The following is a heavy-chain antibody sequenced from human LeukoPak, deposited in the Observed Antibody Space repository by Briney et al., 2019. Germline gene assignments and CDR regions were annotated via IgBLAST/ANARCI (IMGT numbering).Heavy chain of an antibody. CDR1: GLTLSGYR. CDR2: ISWTSSSI. Sequence: GGSLRLSCVASGLTLSGYRMHWVRQAPGKGLEWVSGISWTSSSIGYADSVKGRFTISRDNAKNSLYLQMNSLRAEDTALYYCAKGSGGYYDSSGYYLLSWGQGTLVTVSS. J-gene: IGHJ5*02. V-gene: IGHV3-9*01. D-gene: IGHD3-22*01. CDR3: AKGSGGYYDSSGYYLLS.